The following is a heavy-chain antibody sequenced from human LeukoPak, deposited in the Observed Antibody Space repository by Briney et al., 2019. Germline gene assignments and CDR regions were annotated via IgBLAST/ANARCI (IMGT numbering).Heavy chain of an antibody. V-gene: IGHV4-34*01. D-gene: IGHD3-22*01. CDR3: ASFGSGYYDSSGYYFLGDY. J-gene: IGHJ4*02. CDR2: INHSGST. Sequence: PSETLSLTCAVYGGSFSGYYWSWIRQPPGKGLEWIGEINHSGSTNYNPSLKSRVTISLDTSKNQFSLKLSSVTAADTAVYYCASFGSGYYDSSGYYFLGDYWGQGTLVTVSS. CDR1: GGSFSGYY.